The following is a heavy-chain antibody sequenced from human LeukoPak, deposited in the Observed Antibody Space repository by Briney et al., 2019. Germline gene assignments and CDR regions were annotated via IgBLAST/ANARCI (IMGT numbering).Heavy chain of an antibody. V-gene: IGHV4-30-4*01. CDR1: GGSISSGDYY. Sequence: SQTLSLTCTVSGGSISSGDYYWSWIRQPPGKGLEWIGEINHSGSTNYNPSLKSRVTISVDTSKNRFSLKLSSVTAADTAVYYCARGPCGGDCYKYAFDIWGQGTMVTVSS. CDR2: INHSGST. CDR3: ARGPCGGDCYKYAFDI. J-gene: IGHJ3*02. D-gene: IGHD2-21*02.